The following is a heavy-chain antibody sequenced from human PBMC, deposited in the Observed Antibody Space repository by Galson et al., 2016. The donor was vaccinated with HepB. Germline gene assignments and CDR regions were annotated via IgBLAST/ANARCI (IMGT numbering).Heavy chain of an antibody. CDR3: VKPRFLEWLFLPWVS. Sequence: SLRLSCAASGFTFSGYALSWVRQTPGKGLEWVSGINSSGGSTYYADSVKGRFTISRDSSKNTLYLQMNSLRAADTAVYYCVKPRFLEWLFLPWVSWGQGTLGTVSS. J-gene: IGHJ5*02. V-gene: IGHV3-23*01. CDR1: GFTFSGYA. D-gene: IGHD3-3*01. CDR2: INSSGGST.